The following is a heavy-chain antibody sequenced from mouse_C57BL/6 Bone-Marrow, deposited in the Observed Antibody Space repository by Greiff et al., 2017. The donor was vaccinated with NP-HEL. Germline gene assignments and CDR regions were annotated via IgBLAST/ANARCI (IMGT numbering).Heavy chain of an antibody. CDR1: GYTFTSYW. CDR3: SRRGLLRRGYFDV. Sequence: QVQLQQPGAELVKPGASVKLSCKASGYTFTSYWMHWVKQRPGQGLEWIGMIHPNSGSTNYNEKFKSKATLTVDKSSSTAYMQLSSLTSEDSAVYYCSRRGLLRRGYFDVWGTGTTVTVSS. CDR2: IHPNSGST. D-gene: IGHD1-1*01. J-gene: IGHJ1*03. V-gene: IGHV1-64*01.